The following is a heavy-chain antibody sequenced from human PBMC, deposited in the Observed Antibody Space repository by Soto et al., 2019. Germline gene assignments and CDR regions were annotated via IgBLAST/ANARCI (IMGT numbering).Heavy chain of an antibody. D-gene: IGHD1-26*01. V-gene: IGHV3-33*01. CDR1: GFTFSSYG. J-gene: IGHJ1*01. CDR3: AREGGWELQH. CDR2: IWYDGSNK. Sequence: QVQLVESGGGVVQPGRSLRLSCAASGFTFSSYGMHWVRQAPGKGLEWVAVIWYDGSNKYYADSVKGRFTISRDNSKNTLYLQMNSLRAEDTAVYYYAREGGWELQHWGQGTLVTVSS.